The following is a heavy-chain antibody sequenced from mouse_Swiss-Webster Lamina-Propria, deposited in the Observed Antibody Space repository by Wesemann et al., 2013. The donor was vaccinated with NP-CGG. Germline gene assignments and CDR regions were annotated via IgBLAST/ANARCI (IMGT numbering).Heavy chain of an antibody. J-gene: IGHJ2*01. CDR1: GYAFTNYL. Sequence: QVQLQQSGAELVRPGTSVKVSCKASGYAFTNYLIEWVKQRPGQGLEWIGVINPGSDGTNYNEKFKGKATLTADKSSSTAYMQLSSLTSDDSAVYFCARWEAGKDSFDYWGQGTTLTVSS. V-gene: IGHV1-54*01. CDR2: INPGSDGT. D-gene: IGHD4-1*01. CDR3: ARWEAGKDSFDY.